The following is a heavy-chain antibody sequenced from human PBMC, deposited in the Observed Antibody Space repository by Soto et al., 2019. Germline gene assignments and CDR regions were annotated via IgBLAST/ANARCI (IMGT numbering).Heavy chain of an antibody. CDR2: IIPTSGEA. Sequence: SVKVSCKATGGTFRNYAIGWVRQAPGQGLEWLGGIIPTSGEANYAQNFQGRVTFIADKSTSTASMELSSLRYEDTAEYYCALVDYTMVRGVVHYYYAMNVWGQGTTVTVS. D-gene: IGHD3-10*01. V-gene: IGHV1-69*06. J-gene: IGHJ6*01. CDR3: ALVDYTMVRGVVHYYYAMNV. CDR1: GGTFRNYA.